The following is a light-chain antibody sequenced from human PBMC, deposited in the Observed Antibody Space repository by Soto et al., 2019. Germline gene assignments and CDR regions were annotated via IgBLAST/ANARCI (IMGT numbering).Light chain of an antibody. V-gene: IGKV3-15*01. CDR1: QSISSN. CDR3: QQYNDWPLT. CDR2: GAS. J-gene: IGKJ1*01. Sequence: EIVMTQSPTTLSVSPGEGATLSCRASQSISSNLAWYQQKPGQAPRLLIYGASTRATGIPARFSGSGSGTEFTLTISSLQSEDFAIYYCQQYNDWPLTFGQGTKVEIK.